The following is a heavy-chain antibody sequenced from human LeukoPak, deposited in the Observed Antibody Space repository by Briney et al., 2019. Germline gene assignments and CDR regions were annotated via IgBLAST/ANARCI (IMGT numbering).Heavy chain of an antibody. CDR1: GFTFSTYA. CDR2: VSASCAST. J-gene: IGHJ5*02. CDR3: AKESGGYSSTSFRP. V-gene: IGHV3-23*01. Sequence: GGSLRLSCAGSGFTFSTYAMSWVRQAPGKGQELVAGVSASCASTYYADSVKGRFTISRDNSKNTLYLQMNSQRSDDTTEYYCAKESGGYSSTSFRPWGQGPLVRLPS. D-gene: IGHD6-13*01.